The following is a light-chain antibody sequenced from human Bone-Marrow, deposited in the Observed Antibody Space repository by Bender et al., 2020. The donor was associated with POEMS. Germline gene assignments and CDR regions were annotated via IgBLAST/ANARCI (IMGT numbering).Light chain of an antibody. J-gene: IGLJ3*02. CDR1: TGAVTSLYY. CDR2: STN. CDR3: LLYQGGAWV. V-gene: IGLV7-43*01. Sequence: QTVVTQEPSLTVSPGGTVTLTCASSTGAVTSLYYPNWFQQKPAQAPRSLIYSTNNKQSWTPARFSGSLLGGKAALTLAGVQPEDEADYYCLLYQGGAWVFGGGTKLTVL.